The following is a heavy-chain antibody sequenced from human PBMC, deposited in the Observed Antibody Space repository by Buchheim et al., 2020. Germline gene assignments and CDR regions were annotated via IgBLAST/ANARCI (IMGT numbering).Heavy chain of an antibody. CDR3: AKKRNGRYCSGGSCYPGSY. CDR1: GFTFSSYG. V-gene: IGHV3-30*18. CDR2: ISYDGSNE. D-gene: IGHD2-15*01. Sequence: QVQLVESGGGVVQPGRSLRLSCAASGFTFSSYGMHWVRQAPGKGLEWVALISYDGSNEYYADSVKGRFTISRDNSKNTLYLQMNSLRAEDTAVYYCAKKRNGRYCSGGSCYPGSYWGQGTL. J-gene: IGHJ4*02.